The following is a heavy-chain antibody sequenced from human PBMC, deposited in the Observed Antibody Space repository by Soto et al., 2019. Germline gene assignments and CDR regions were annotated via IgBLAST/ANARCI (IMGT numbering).Heavy chain of an antibody. CDR2: IHHSGIT. V-gene: IGHV4-4*02. Sequence: PSETLSLTCAVSGDSLSIDYWWSWVRQPPGKGLEWIGEIHHSGITNYIQSLKSRVTMSVDKSNNQVSLELTSVAAADTAVYYCAREGESSGWSGYFDYWGQGTLVTVSS. J-gene: IGHJ4*02. D-gene: IGHD6-19*01. CDR3: AREGESSGWSGYFDY. CDR1: GDSLSIDYW.